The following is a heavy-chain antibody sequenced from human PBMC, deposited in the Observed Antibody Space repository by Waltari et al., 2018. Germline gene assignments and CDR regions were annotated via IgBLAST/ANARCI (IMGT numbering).Heavy chain of an antibody. CDR1: GYSFTSYW. V-gene: IGHV5-51*01. CDR3: ARHEKSGILRFLEVYY. Sequence: GAGVKKPGESLKISGKGSGYSFTSYWIGWVRQMPGKGLEEMGIIYPGDSDTRYSPSFQGQVTISADKSISTAYLQWSSLKASDTAIYSCARHEKSGILRFLEVYYWGQGTLVTVSS. J-gene: IGHJ4*02. D-gene: IGHD3-3*01. CDR2: IYPGDSDT.